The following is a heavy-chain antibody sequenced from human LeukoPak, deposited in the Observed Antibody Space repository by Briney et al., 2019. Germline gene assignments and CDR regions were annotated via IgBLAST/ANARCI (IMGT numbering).Heavy chain of an antibody. CDR2: ISYDGSNK. V-gene: IGHV3-30*03. D-gene: IGHD1-26*01. CDR3: ARVGQGEWFFDL. Sequence: GGSLRLSCAASGFTFSSYGMHWVRQAPGKGLEWVAVISYDGSNKYYADSVKGRFTISRDNAMNTLYLQMNSLGAEDTAVYYCARVGQGEWFFDLWGRGTLVTFPS. CDR1: GFTFSSYG. J-gene: IGHJ2*01.